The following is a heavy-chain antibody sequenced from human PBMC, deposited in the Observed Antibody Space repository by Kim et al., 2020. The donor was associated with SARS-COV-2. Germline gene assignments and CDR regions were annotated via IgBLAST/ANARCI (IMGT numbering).Heavy chain of an antibody. CDR3: ARAQKPGRNGIDY. J-gene: IGHJ4*02. Sequence: YEQKFQGRVTITADESTSTAYMELSSLRSEDTAVYYCARAQKPGRNGIDYWGQGTLVTVSS. V-gene: IGHV1-69*01. D-gene: IGHD2-8*01.